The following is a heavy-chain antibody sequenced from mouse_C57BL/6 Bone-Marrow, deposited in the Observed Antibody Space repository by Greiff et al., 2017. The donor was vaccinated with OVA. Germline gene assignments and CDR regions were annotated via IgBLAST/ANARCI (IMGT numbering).Heavy chain of an antibody. J-gene: IGHJ2*01. V-gene: IGHV1-85*01. Sequence: VQLQQSGPELVKPGASVKLSCKASGYTFTSYDINWVKQRPGQGLEWIGWIYPSDGSTKYNEKFKGKATLTVDTSSSTAYLELHSLTYEDTAVYFCERSTLWLRRGLDYWGQGTTLTVSS. CDR1: GYTFTSYD. CDR3: ERSTLWLRRGLDY. D-gene: IGHD2-2*01. CDR2: IYPSDGST.